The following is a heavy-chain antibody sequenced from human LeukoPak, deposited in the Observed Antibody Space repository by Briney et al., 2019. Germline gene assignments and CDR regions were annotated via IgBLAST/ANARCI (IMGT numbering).Heavy chain of an antibody. CDR2: IYDSGTT. J-gene: IGHJ3*02. V-gene: IGHV4-59*01. CDR1: GGSFGNYY. Sequence: PSETLSLICAVSGGSFGNYYWSWIRQPPGKGLEWIAYIYDSGTTNYNPSLKSRVTISVDTSKNQFSLKLSSVTAADTAVYYCARDFSAAFDIWGQGTMVTVSS. CDR3: ARDFSAAFDI. D-gene: IGHD2/OR15-2a*01.